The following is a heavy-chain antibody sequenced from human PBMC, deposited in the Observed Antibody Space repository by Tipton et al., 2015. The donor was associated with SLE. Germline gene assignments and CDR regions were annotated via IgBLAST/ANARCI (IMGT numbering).Heavy chain of an antibody. CDR3: AKHKAVPEN. V-gene: IGHV4-59*11. D-gene: IGHD6-19*01. J-gene: IGHJ4*02. CDR2: IHYSGTT. Sequence: TLSLTCTVSGVSLSSHYWSWFRQSPGKGLEWIGYIHYSGTTNYNPSLRGRVTVSVDTSKNQFSLHLNSVTAADTAIYYCAKHKAVPENWGQGTLVTVSS. CDR1: GVSLSSHY.